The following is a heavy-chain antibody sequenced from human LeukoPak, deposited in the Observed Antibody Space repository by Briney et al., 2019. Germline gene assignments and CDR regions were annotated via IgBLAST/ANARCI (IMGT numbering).Heavy chain of an antibody. D-gene: IGHD3-10*01. Sequence: SETLSLTCTVSGYSISSGYYWGWIRQPPGKGLEWIGSIYHSGSTYYNPSLKSRVTISVVTSKNQFSLKLSSVTAADTAVYYCARDRGGDYWGQGTLVTVSS. CDR3: ARDRGGDY. CDR2: IYHSGST. CDR1: GYSISSGYY. V-gene: IGHV4-38-2*02. J-gene: IGHJ4*02.